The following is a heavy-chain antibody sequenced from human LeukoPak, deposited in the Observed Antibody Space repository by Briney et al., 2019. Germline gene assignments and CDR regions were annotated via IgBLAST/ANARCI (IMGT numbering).Heavy chain of an antibody. CDR2: IYYSGST. CDR1: GGSISSSSYY. J-gene: IGHJ4*02. Sequence: SETLSLTCTVSGGSISSSSYYWGWIRQPPGKGLEWIGGIYYSGSTYYNPSLKSRVTISVDTSKNQFSLKLSSVTAADTAVYYCARHATGGSSGYYFPYYFDYWGQGTLVTVSS. V-gene: IGHV4-39*01. CDR3: ARHATGGSSGYYFPYYFDY. D-gene: IGHD3-22*01.